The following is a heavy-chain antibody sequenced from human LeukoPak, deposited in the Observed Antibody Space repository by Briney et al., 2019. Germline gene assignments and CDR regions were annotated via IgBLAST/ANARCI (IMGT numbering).Heavy chain of an antibody. CDR3: ATGRFGELLTYFDY. D-gene: IGHD3-10*01. Sequence: SETLSLTCTVSGGSISSSSYYWGWIRQPPGKGLEWIGSIYYSGSTYYNPSLKSRVTISVDTSKNQFSLKLSSVTAADTAVYYCATGRFGELLTYFDYWGQGTLVTVSS. CDR1: GGSISSSSYY. V-gene: IGHV4-39*01. CDR2: IYYSGST. J-gene: IGHJ4*02.